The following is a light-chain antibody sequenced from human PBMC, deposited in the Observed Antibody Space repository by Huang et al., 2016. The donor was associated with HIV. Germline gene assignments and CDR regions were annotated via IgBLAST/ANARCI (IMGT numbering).Light chain of an antibody. CDR2: EAS. CDR1: QSIGTW. CDR3: QNYNSFPWT. V-gene: IGKV1-5*01. Sequence: DIQMTQSSATLSASVGDRVTITCRASQSIGTWLAWYQQKPGKDPNLLIYEASTLESGVPSRFSGGGSGIEFTLTINSLQPDDFASYYCQNYNSFPWTVGQGTKVEV. J-gene: IGKJ1*01.